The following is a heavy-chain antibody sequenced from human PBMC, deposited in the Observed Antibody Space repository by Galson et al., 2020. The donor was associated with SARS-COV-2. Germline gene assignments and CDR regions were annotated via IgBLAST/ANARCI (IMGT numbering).Heavy chain of an antibody. CDR2: ISYDGINK. D-gene: IGHD2-8*02. CDR3: ARAGGDYMDV. V-gene: IGHV3-30*04. CDR1: GFTFSSYA. J-gene: IGHJ6*03. Sequence: SLRLSCAASGFTFSSYAMHWVRQAPGKGLEWVAVISYDGINKYYADSVKGRFTISRDNSKNTLYLQMNSLRAEDTAVYYCARAGGDYMDVWGKGTTVTVSS.